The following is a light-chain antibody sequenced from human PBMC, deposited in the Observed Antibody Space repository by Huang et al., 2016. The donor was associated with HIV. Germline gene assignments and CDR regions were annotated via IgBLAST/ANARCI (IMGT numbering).Light chain of an antibody. V-gene: IGKV3-20*01. CDR3: HQYGSSPQT. Sequence: EVVLTQSPGTLSLSPGERATLSCRASQSVTLSYLAWYQQKPGQAPRLRMYSASNRATGIPDRFSGTGSGTDFTLTIASLEPEDCAVYYCHQYGSSPQTFGQGTRVDIK. J-gene: IGKJ1*01. CDR2: SAS. CDR1: QSVTLSY.